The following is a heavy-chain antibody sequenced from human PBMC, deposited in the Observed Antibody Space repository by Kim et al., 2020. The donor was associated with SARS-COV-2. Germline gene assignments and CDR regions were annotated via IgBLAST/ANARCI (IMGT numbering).Heavy chain of an antibody. D-gene: IGHD2-2*01. J-gene: IGHJ5*02. CDR3: AREGQGCSSTSCYRWFDP. Sequence: KSRVTISVDTSKNQFSLKRSSVTAADTAVYYCAREGQGCSSTSCYRWFDPWGQGTLVTVSS. V-gene: IGHV4-31*02.